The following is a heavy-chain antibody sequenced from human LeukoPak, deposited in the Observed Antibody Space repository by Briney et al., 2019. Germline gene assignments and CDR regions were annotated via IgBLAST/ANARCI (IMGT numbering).Heavy chain of an antibody. Sequence: GGSLRLSCAASGFTFDDYGMSWVRQAPGKGLEWVSYISSSGSTIYYADSVKGRFTISRDNAKNSLYLQMNSLRAEDTAVYYCARDFVRYFDWTRAFDYWGQGTLVTVSS. CDR3: ARDFVRYFDWTRAFDY. V-gene: IGHV3-48*03. J-gene: IGHJ4*02. D-gene: IGHD3-9*01. CDR1: GFTFDDYG. CDR2: ISSSGSTI.